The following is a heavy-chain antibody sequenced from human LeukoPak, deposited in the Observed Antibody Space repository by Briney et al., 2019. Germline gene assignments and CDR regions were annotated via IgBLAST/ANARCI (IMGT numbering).Heavy chain of an antibody. CDR1: GYTLIGNS. CDR2: INPNSGGT. CDR3: ASSLYGSGSYYNPPDY. J-gene: IGHJ4*02. Sequence: ASVKVSCKASGYTLIGNSMHWVRQAPGQGLEWMGWINPNSGGTNYAQKFQGRVTMTRDTSISTAYMELSRLRSDDAAVYYCASSLYGSGSYYNPPDYWGQGTLVTVSS. V-gene: IGHV1-2*02. D-gene: IGHD3-10*01.